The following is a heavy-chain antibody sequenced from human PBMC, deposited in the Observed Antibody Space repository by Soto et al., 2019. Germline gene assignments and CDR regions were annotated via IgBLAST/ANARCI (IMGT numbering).Heavy chain of an antibody. D-gene: IGHD3-22*01. Sequence: GESLKISCKGSGYTFTSYWIGWVRQMPGIGLEWMGIIYPGDSDTRYSPSFQGQVTISVDRSISTAYLQWSTLEASDTAMYYCARLVYYDSSGNYPNRPFDYWGQGTLVTVSS. J-gene: IGHJ4*02. CDR2: IYPGDSDT. CDR1: GYTFTSYW. V-gene: IGHV5-51*01. CDR3: ARLVYYDSSGNYPNRPFDY.